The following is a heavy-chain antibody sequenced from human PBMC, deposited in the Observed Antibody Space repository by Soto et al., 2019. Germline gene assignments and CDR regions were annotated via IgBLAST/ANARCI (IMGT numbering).Heavy chain of an antibody. CDR2: INSDGSST. Sequence: PGGSLRLSCAASGFTFSSYWMHWVRQAPGKGLVWVSRINSDGSSTSYADSVKGRFTISRDNAKNTLYLQMNSLRAEDTAVYYCARSGYCSSTSCYYYYYGMDVWGQGTTVTVSS. J-gene: IGHJ6*02. D-gene: IGHD2-2*01. CDR3: ARSGYCSSTSCYYYYYGMDV. CDR1: GFTFSSYW. V-gene: IGHV3-74*01.